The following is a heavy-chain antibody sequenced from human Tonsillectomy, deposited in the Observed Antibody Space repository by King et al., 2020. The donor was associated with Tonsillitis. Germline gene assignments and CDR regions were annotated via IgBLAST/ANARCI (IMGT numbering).Heavy chain of an antibody. J-gene: IGHJ4*02. Sequence: VQLVESGGGLVKPGGSLRLSCAASGFTFSNAWMSWVRQAPGKGLEWVGRIKRKTDGGTTDHAAPVKGRFTISRDDSKNTLYLQMNSLKTEDTAVYYCTTVGYYGSGSREYWGQGTLGTGSS. CDR1: GFTFSNAW. CDR3: TTVGYYGSGSREY. CDR2: IKRKTDGGTT. V-gene: IGHV3-15*01. D-gene: IGHD3-10*01.